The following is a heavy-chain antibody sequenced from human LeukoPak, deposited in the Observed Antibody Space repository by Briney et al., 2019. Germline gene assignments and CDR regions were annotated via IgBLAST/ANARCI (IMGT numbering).Heavy chain of an antibody. CDR1: GFTFSNAW. V-gene: IGHV3-15*07. D-gene: IGHD3-10*01. CDR3: TGALYYYGSGSPVDY. Sequence: GGSLRLSCAASGFTFSNAWMNWVRQAPGKGLEWVGRIKSKTDGGTTDYAAPVKGRFTISRDDSKNTLYLQMNSLKTEDTAVYYCTGALYYYGSGSPVDYWGQGTLVTVSS. CDR2: IKSKTDGGTT. J-gene: IGHJ4*02.